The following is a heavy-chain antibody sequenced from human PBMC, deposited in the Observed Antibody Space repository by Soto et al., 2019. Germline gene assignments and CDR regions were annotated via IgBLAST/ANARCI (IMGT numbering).Heavy chain of an antibody. CDR2: IYHTGST. V-gene: IGHV4-4*02. J-gene: IGHJ4*02. CDR3: ARVPYY. D-gene: IGHD2-2*01. CDR1: GGSISSSNW. Sequence: SETLSLTCAVSGGSISSSNWWSWVRQPPGKGLEWIGEIYHTGSTNYNPSLKSRVTISVDKDQFSLKLSSVTAADTAVYYCARVPYYWGQGILVTVSS.